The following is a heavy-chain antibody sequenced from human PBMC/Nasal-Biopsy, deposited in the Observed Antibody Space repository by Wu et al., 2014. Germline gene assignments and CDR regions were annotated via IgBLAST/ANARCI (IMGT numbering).Heavy chain of an antibody. CDR2: IQSIEGT. CDR1: GGFISNYY. V-gene: IGHV4-59*01. Sequence: VSGGFISNYYWSWIRQAPGKGLEWIGYIQSIEGTKFSPSLEGRVTMSLDTSKNHFSLMLTSVTAADTAVYFCARTPRTYRVRGVLLPQYFDFWGPGSLVTVSS. CDR3: ARTPRTYRVRGVLLPQYFDF. J-gene: IGHJ4*02. D-gene: IGHD3-10*01.